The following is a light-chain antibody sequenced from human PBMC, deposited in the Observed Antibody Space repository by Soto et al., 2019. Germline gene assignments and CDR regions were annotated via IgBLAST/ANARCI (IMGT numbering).Light chain of an antibody. Sequence: QSVLTQPPSASETPGQTVTISCSGTSSNIGSDFVYWFQQLPGTAPILLIYRNNQRPSGVPDRFSGSKSDTSASLAISGLRSEDEADYYCASFDGSLSAWVFGGGTKVTVL. V-gene: IGLV1-47*01. J-gene: IGLJ3*02. CDR3: ASFDGSLSAWV. CDR1: SSNIGSDF. CDR2: RNN.